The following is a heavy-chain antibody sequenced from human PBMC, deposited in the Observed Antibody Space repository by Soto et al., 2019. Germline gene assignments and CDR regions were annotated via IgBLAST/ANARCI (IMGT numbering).Heavy chain of an antibody. CDR2: INPSGGST. CDR1: GYTFTSYY. V-gene: IGHV1-46*01. Sequence: ASVKVSCKASGYTFTSYYMHWVRQAPGQGLEWMGIINPSGGSTSYAQKFQGRVTMTRDTSTSTVYMELSSLRSEDTAMYYCASQYCSSTSCRRLEGYSGYDYGDYYYYGMDVWGQGTTVTVSS. CDR3: ASQYCSSTSCRRLEGYSGYDYGDYYYYGMDV. D-gene: IGHD2-2*01. J-gene: IGHJ6*02.